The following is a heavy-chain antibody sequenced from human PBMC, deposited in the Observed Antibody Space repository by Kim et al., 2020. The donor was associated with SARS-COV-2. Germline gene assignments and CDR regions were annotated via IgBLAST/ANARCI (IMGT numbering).Heavy chain of an antibody. D-gene: IGHD5-12*01. CDR2: ISGSGGST. CDR1: GFTFSTYA. CDR3: ARGYGLPPPSYYFDY. Sequence: GGSLRLSCAASGFTFSTYAMSWVRQAPGKGLEWVSAISGSGGSTYYADSVKGRFTISRDNSKNTLYVQMNSLRAEDTAVYYCARGYGLPPPSYYFDYWGQGTLVTVSS. V-gene: IGHV3-23*01. J-gene: IGHJ4*02.